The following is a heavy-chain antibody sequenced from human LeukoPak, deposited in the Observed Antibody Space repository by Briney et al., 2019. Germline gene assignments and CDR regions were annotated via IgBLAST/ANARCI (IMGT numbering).Heavy chain of an antibody. V-gene: IGHV1-69*04. J-gene: IGHJ4*02. CDR1: GGTFSSYA. Sequence: GASVKVSCKASGGTFSSYAISWVRQAPGQGLEWMGRIIPILGVANYAQKFQGRVTITADKSTSTAYMELSSLRSEDTAVYYCAEDTISEPNWGQGTLVTVSS. CDR3: AEDTISEPN. CDR2: IIPILGVA. D-gene: IGHD3-3*01.